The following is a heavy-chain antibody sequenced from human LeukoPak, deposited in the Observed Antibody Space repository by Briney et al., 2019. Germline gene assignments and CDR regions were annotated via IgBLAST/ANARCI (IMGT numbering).Heavy chain of an antibody. V-gene: IGHV3-64D*06. CDR2: ISMNVQTT. J-gene: IGHJ4*02. CDR3: VREGLERRTNFDY. CDR1: GFTFTSHV. Sequence: GGSLRLSCSASGFTFTSHVMHWVRQAPGKGLQYVSGISMNVQTTYYAGSVKGRFTISRDSSKNTVYLQMNSLTAENTAVYYCVREGLERRTNFDYWGQGTLVSVSS. D-gene: IGHD1-1*01.